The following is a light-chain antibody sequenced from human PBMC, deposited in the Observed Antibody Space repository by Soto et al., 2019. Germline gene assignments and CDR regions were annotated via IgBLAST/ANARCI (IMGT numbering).Light chain of an antibody. CDR1: SSNVGSHT. CDR2: AND. CDR3: AAWDDSLNGGV. Sequence: QSALNQPPSLSGTPGQRVTVSCSGGSSNVGSHTVQWYQQLPGKAPRLLIFANDQRPSGVPDRFSGSKSGTSASLAISGLRPEDEATFYCAAWDDSLNGGVFGGGTKLTVL. V-gene: IGLV1-44*01. J-gene: IGLJ3*02.